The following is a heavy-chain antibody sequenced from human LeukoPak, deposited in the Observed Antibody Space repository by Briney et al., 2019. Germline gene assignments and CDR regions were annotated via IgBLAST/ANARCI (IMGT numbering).Heavy chain of an antibody. CDR2: INSDASVT. D-gene: IGHD1-26*01. V-gene: IGHV3-74*01. CDR1: GFTFSNYW. J-gene: IGHJ6*03. Sequence: GGSLRLSCAASGFTFSNYWMHWVRQTPGKGLVWVSRINSDASVTTYADSVKGRFTISRDNAKNSLYLQLNSLRAEDTAVYYCARDPYSGSYSDYYYYCMDVWGKGTTVTVSS. CDR3: ARDPYSGSYSDYYYYCMDV.